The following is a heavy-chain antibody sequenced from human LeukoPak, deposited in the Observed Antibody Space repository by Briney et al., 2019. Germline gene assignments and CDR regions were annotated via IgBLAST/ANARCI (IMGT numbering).Heavy chain of an antibody. CDR2: INPNSGGT. CDR3: ARDLAIAAAGTHYYYYGMDV. CDR1: GYTFTGYY. Sequence: ASVKVSCKASGYTFTGYYMHWVRQAPGQGLEWMGWINPNSGGTNYAQKFQGRVTMTRDTSISTAYMELSRLRSDDPAVYYCARDLAIAAAGTHYYYYGMDVWGQGTTVTVSS. D-gene: IGHD6-13*01. V-gene: IGHV1-2*02. J-gene: IGHJ6*02.